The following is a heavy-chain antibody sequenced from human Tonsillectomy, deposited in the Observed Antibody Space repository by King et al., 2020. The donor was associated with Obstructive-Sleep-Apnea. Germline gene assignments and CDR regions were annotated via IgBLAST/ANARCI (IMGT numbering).Heavy chain of an antibody. CDR2: IYYSGST. J-gene: IGHJ3*02. CDR3: ARSWDYCGGDCYSAAFDI. Sequence: VQLQESGPGLVKPSETLSLTRTVSGGSISSSSYYWGWIRQPPGKGLEWIGSIYYSGSTYYNPSLKSRVTISVDTSKNQFSLKLSSVTAADTAVYYCARSWDYCGGDCYSAAFDIWGQGTMVTVSS. CDR1: GGSISSSSYY. D-gene: IGHD2-21*02. V-gene: IGHV4-39*07.